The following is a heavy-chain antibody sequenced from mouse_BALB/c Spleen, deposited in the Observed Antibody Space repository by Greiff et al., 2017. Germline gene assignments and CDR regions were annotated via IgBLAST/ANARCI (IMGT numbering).Heavy chain of an antibody. J-gene: IGHJ1*01. CDR2: IWGDGST. CDR1: GFSLTGYG. V-gene: IGHV2-6-7*01. Sequence: QVQLKESGPGLVAPSQSLSITCTVSGFSLTGYGVNWVRQPPGKGLEWLGMIWGDGSTDYNSALKSRLSISKDNSKSQVFLKMNSLQTDDTARYYCARDRYGNYRYFDVWGAGTTVTVSS. CDR3: ARDRYGNYRYFDV. D-gene: IGHD2-1*01.